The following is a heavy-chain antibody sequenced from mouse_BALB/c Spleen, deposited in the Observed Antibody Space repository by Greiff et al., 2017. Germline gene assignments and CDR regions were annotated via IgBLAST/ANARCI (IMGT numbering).Heavy chain of an antibody. V-gene: IGHV5-17*02. J-gene: IGHJ4*01. Sequence: EVKVEESGGGLVQPGGSRKLSCAASGFTFSSFGMHWVRQAPEKGLEWVAYISSGSSTIYYADTVKGRFTISRDNPKNTLFLQMTSLRSEDTAMYYCARGAPFITTVVEGAMDYWGQGTSVTVSS. CDR1: GFTFSSFG. CDR3: ARGAPFITTVVEGAMDY. D-gene: IGHD1-1*01. CDR2: ISSGSSTI.